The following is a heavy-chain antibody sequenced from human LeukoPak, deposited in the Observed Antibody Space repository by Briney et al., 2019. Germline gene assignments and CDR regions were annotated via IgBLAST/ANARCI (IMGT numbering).Heavy chain of an antibody. V-gene: IGHV5-51*01. J-gene: IGHJ1*01. CDR3: ARLSGGSWANTEYFPD. Sequence: GESLTISCKASGYRVNTYWIRRVRQKPGKGLEWMAIVYPGDSHTRYSPSFEGHFTISADETVTTAYLQWSSLEASDTAVYYCARLSGGSWANTEYFPDWGQGTLVIVSS. CDR1: GYRVNTYW. CDR2: VYPGDSHT. D-gene: IGHD7-27*01.